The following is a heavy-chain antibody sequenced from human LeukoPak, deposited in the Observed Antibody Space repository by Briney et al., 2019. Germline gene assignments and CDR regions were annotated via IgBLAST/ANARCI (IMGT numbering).Heavy chain of an antibody. D-gene: IGHD2-15*01. J-gene: IGHJ4*02. Sequence: PSWTLSLTCTVSGGSISGYYWSWIRQPPGKGLEWIGYIFSSGSAAYNPSLRSRVTASIDTSKNQFSLKLSSVTAADTAVYYCARWYCSGGTCFHLDDWGQGTLVTVSS. CDR1: GGSISGYY. CDR2: IFSSGSA. V-gene: IGHV4-59*08. CDR3: ARWYCSGGTCFHLDD.